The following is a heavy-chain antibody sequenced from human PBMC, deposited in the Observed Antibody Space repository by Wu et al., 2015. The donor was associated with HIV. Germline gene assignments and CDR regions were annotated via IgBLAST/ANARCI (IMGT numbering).Heavy chain of an antibody. V-gene: IGHV1-69*01. CDR2: IIHMFGTT. CDR3: ARVAKAAGPITDYYMDL. CDR1: GDSFNNYV. D-gene: IGHD1-20*01. J-gene: IGHJ6*03. Sequence: QVQLVQSGAEVKKPGSSVKVSCEASGDSFNNYVIDWVRQAPGQGPEWIGGIIHMFGTTKYAQKFQGRVTITADDLTSTIYLELSSLTSEDTAVYYCARVAKAAGPITDYYMDLWGEGDHGHRLL.